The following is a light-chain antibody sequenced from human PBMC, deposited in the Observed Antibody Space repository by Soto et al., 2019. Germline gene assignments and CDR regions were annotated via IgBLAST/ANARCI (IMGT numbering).Light chain of an antibody. CDR1: SSDVGGYSL. CDR3: CSYAGGVSLNIL. J-gene: IGLJ2*01. CDR2: EAT. Sequence: QSVLTQPASVSGSPGQSITISCTGASSDVGGYSLVSWYQQHPGKAPKLMIYEATKRPSGVSNRFSGSKSGNTASLTISGLRAQDEADYDCCSYAGGVSLNILFGGGTKVTVL. V-gene: IGLV2-23*02.